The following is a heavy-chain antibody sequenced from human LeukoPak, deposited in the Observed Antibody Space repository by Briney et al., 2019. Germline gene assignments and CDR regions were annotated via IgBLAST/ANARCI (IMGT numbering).Heavy chain of an antibody. J-gene: IGHJ4*02. Sequence: SETLSLTCAVYGGSFSGYYWSWIRQPPGKGLEWIGEINHRGSTNYNPSLKSRVTISVDTSKNQFSLKLSSVTAADTAVYYCARAYLKNFDYWGQGTLVTVSS. CDR2: INHRGST. V-gene: IGHV4-34*01. CDR1: GGSFSGYY. CDR3: ARAYLKNFDY. D-gene: IGHD2-21*01.